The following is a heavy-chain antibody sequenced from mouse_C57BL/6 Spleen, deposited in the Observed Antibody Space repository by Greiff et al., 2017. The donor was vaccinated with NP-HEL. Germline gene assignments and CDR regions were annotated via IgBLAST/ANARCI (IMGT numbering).Heavy chain of an antibody. Sequence: QVQLQQPGAELVRPGSSVKLSCKASGYTFTSYWMDWVKQRPGQGLEWIGNIYPSDSETHYNQKFKDKATLTVDKSSSTAYMQLSSLTSEDSAVYYCARGDMVTDYWGQGTTLTVSS. CDR1: GYTFTSYW. CDR3: ARGDMVTDY. V-gene: IGHV1-61*01. D-gene: IGHD2-2*01. CDR2: IYPSDSET. J-gene: IGHJ2*01.